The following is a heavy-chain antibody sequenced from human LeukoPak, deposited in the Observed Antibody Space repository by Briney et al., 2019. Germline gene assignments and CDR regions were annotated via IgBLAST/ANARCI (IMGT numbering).Heavy chain of an antibody. V-gene: IGHV3-53*01. D-gene: IGHD3-16*01. CDR2: LYSDGNT. Sequence: GGSLRLSCAASGFSVITNDMTWVRQAPGKELEWVSVLYSDGNTKYADSVQGRFTISRDNSKNTLYLEMNSLRPDDTAVYYCARGVEPLAANTLAYWGQGTLVTVSS. J-gene: IGHJ4*02. CDR1: GFSVITND. CDR3: ARGVEPLAANTLAY.